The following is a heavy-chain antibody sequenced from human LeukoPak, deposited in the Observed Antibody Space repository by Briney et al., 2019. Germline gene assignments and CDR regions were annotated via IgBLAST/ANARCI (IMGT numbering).Heavy chain of an antibody. D-gene: IGHD6-13*01. J-gene: IGHJ4*02. CDR3: ARAFIAAAGPFDY. V-gene: IGHV4-61*02. CDR1: GGSISSGSYY. Sequence: SETLSLTCTVSGGSISSGSYYWGWIRQPAGKGLEWIGRIYTSGSTNYNPSLKSRVTISVDTSKNQFSLKLSSVTAADTAVYYCARAFIAAAGPFDYWGQGTLVTVSS. CDR2: IYTSGST.